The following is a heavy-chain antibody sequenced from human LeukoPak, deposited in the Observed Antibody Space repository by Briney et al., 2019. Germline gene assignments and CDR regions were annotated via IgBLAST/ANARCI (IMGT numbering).Heavy chain of an antibody. CDR3: AIIGGYSGYGFDY. J-gene: IGHJ4*02. D-gene: IGHD5-12*01. CDR2: INHNSGGT. Sequence: ASVKVSCKASGYTLTGYYMHWVRQAPGQGLEWMGWINHNSGGTNYAQKFQGRVTMTRDTSISTAYMELSRLRSDDTAVYYCAIIGGYSGYGFDYWGQGTLVTVSS. CDR1: GYTLTGYY. V-gene: IGHV1-2*02.